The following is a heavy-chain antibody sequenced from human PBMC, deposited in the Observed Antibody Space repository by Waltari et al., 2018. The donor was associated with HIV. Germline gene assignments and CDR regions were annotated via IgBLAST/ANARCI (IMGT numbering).Heavy chain of an antibody. CDR3: ARDVDINWFDP. CDR2: IKQDGSEK. D-gene: IGHD5-12*01. J-gene: IGHJ5*02. V-gene: IGHV3-7*04. CDR1: GFTFSSYW. Sequence: EVQLVESGGGLVQPGGSLRLSCAASGFTFSSYWMSWVRQAPGKGLGWVANIKQDGSEKYYVDSVKGRFTISRDNAKNSLYLQMNSLRAEDTAVYYCARDVDINWFDPWGQGTLVTVSS.